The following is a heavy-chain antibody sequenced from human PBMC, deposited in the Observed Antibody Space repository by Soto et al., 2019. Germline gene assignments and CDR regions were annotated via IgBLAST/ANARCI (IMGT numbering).Heavy chain of an antibody. V-gene: IGHV1-69*02. D-gene: IGHD2-15*01. J-gene: IGHJ5*01. CDR2: IIPILGIA. Sequence: ASVKVSCKASGGTFSSYTISWVRQAPGQGLEWMGRIIPILGIANYAQKFQGRVTITADKSTSTAYMELSSLRSEDTAVYYCARGYCSGGSCYRNRGFDCWGQGTLVTVSS. CDR1: GGTFSSYT. CDR3: ARGYCSGGSCYRNRGFDC.